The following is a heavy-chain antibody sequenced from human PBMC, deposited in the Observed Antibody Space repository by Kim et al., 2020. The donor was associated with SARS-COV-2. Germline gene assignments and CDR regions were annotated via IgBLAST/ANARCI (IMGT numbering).Heavy chain of an antibody. CDR3: ARVRGGYRRYYYYYGMDV. D-gene: IGHD3-16*01. CDR1: GFTFSSYS. Sequence: GGSLRLSCAASGFTFSSYSMNWVRQAPGKGLEWVSSISSSSSYIYYADSVKGRFTISRDNAKNSLYLQMNSLRAEDTAVYYCARVRGGYRRYYYYYGMDVWGQGTTVTVSS. J-gene: IGHJ6*02. CDR2: ISSSSSYI. V-gene: IGHV3-21*01.